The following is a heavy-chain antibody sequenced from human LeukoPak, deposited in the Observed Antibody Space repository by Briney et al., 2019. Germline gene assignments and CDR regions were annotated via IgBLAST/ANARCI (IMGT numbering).Heavy chain of an antibody. CDR3: ARDRQWLLDY. CDR1: GGSFSGYY. Sequence: SETLSLTCAVYGGSFSGYYWSWIRQPPGKGLEWIGEINHSGSTNYNPSLKSRVTMSVDTSKNQFSLKLSSVTAADTAVYYCARDRQWLLDYWGQGTLVTVSS. J-gene: IGHJ4*02. CDR2: INHSGST. V-gene: IGHV4-34*01. D-gene: IGHD6-19*01.